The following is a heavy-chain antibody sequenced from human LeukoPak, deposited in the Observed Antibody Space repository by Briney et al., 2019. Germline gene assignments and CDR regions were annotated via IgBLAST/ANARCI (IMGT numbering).Heavy chain of an antibody. CDR1: GYTFTSYY. Sequence: ASVKVSCKASGYTFTSYYMHWVRQAPGQGLEWMGIINPSGGSTSYAQKFQGRVTMTRDTSTSRVYMELSSLRSEDTAVYYCARDGSSLYTDHSSGWYVNWGQGTLVTVSS. D-gene: IGHD6-19*01. J-gene: IGHJ4*02. CDR3: ARDGSSLYTDHSSGWYVN. CDR2: INPSGGST. V-gene: IGHV1-46*01.